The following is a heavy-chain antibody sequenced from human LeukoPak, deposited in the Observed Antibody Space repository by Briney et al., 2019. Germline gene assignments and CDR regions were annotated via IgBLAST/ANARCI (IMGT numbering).Heavy chain of an antibody. Sequence: SETLSLTCTVSGGSISSSSYYWGWIRQPPGKGLEWIGSIYYSGSTCYNPSLKSRVTISVDTSKNQFSLKLSSVTAADTAVYYCARPYYYDSSGYFDPWGQGTLVTVSS. V-gene: IGHV4-39*01. CDR1: GGSISSSSYY. CDR2: IYYSGST. D-gene: IGHD3-22*01. J-gene: IGHJ5*02. CDR3: ARPYYYDSSGYFDP.